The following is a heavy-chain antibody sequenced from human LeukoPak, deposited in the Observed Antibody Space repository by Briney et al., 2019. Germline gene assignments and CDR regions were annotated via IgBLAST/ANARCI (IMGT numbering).Heavy chain of an antibody. CDR1: GFTFSDYY. D-gene: IGHD4-17*01. J-gene: IGHJ6*04. Sequence: PGGSLRLSCAASGFTFSDYYMSWVRQAPGKGLEWVSYISSSSSYTNYAESVKGRFTISRDNAKNSLYPQMTSLRAEDTAVYYCQRDKRLTTGYYGMDVWGKGTTVTVSS. CDR3: QRDKRLTTGYYGMDV. V-gene: IGHV3-11*06. CDR2: ISSSSSYT.